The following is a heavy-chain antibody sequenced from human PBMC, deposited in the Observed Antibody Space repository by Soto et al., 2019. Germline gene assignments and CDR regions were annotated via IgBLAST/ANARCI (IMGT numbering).Heavy chain of an antibody. V-gene: IGHV4-4*07. Sequence: QIQLQESGPGLVKPSETLSLTCTISGGAIGSHYWTWIRQPAGKGLEWIGRFYGSGSTKYNPSLQSRVTMSLDTSKNQFSLRLESVTAADTAVYYCARGQRFSDWFDPWGQVTLVTVSS. J-gene: IGHJ5*02. CDR1: GGAIGSHY. D-gene: IGHD3-3*01. CDR2: FYGSGST. CDR3: ARGQRFSDWFDP.